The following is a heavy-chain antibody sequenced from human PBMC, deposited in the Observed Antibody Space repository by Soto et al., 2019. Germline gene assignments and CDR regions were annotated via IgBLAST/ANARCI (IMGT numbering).Heavy chain of an antibody. D-gene: IGHD3-10*01. V-gene: IGHV4-34*01. Sequence: SETLSLTCAAYGGSFSGYYWSWIRQPPGKGLEWIGEINHSGSTNYNPSLKSRVTISVDTSKNQFSLKLSSVTAADTAVYYCARGPDRRSMVRGVMWYWGQGTLVTVSS. CDR3: ARGPDRRSMVRGVMWY. J-gene: IGHJ4*02. CDR2: INHSGST. CDR1: GGSFSGYY.